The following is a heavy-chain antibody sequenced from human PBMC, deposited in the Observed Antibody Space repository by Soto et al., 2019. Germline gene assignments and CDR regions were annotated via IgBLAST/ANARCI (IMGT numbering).Heavy chain of an antibody. CDR1: GFTFSDYY. J-gene: IGHJ6*02. CDR3: ARDIPYYYGMDV. V-gene: IGHV3-11*06. Sequence: GGSLRLSCAPSGFTFSDYYMSWIRQAPGKGLEWVSYISSSSSYTNYADSVKGRFTISRDNAENSLYLQMNSLRAEDTAVYYCARDIPYYYGMDVWGQGTTVTVSS. CDR2: ISSSSSYT.